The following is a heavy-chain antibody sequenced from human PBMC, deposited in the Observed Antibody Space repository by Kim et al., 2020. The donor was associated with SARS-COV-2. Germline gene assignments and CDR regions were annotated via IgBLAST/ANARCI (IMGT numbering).Heavy chain of an antibody. Sequence: RYSPSFQGQVTISADKSISTAYLQGSSLKASDTAMYYCASPEGGGGAFDIWGQGTMVTVSS. J-gene: IGHJ3*02. CDR3: ASPEGGGGAFDI. V-gene: IGHV5-51*01. D-gene: IGHD3-10*01.